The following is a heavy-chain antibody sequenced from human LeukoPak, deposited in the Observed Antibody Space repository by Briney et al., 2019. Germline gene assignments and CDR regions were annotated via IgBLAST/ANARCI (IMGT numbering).Heavy chain of an antibody. CDR2: IRYDGSNK. D-gene: IGHD1-14*01. J-gene: IGHJ4*02. CDR1: GFTFSSYG. CDR3: TRGPQNPFDY. Sequence: GGSLRLSCAASGFTFSSYGMHWVRQAPGKGLEWVAFIRYDGSNKYYADSVKGRFTISRDNSKNTLYLQMNSLRAEDTAVYYCTRGPQNPFDYWGQGTLVTVSS. V-gene: IGHV3-30*02.